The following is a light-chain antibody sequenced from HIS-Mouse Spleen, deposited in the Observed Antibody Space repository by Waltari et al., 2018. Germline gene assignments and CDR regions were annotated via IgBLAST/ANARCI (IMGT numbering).Light chain of an antibody. CDR1: SGSIASNY. J-gene: IGLJ2*01. Sequence: NFMLTQPHSVSESPGKTVTISCTGSSGSIASNYVQWYQQRPGSAPTTVFYEDNQRPSGVPDRFSGSIDSSSNSASLTVSGLKTEDEADYYCQSYDSSNVVFGGGTKLTVL. V-gene: IGLV6-57*02. CDR2: EDN. CDR3: QSYDSSNVV.